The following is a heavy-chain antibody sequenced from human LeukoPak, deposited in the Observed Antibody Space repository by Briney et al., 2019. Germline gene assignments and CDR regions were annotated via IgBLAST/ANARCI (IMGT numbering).Heavy chain of an antibody. CDR1: GFTFSSYT. CDR2: ISPSGHST. J-gene: IGHJ6*02. D-gene: IGHD3-22*01. CDR3: ARDYNYFDSSGNYYPLNSGNDYGMDV. Sequence: NSGGSLRLSCEASGFTFSSYTMNWVRLAPGKGLEWASSISPSGHSTWHADSVKGRFTISKDTSENTLYLQMNSLRAEDTATYHCARDYNYFDSSGNYYPLNSGNDYGMDVWGQGSLVTVSS. V-gene: IGHV3-21*06.